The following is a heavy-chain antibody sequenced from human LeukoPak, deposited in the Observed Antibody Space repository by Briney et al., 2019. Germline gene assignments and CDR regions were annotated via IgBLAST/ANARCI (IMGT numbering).Heavy chain of an antibody. V-gene: IGHV1-8*01. CDR2: MNPNSGNT. Sequence: ESSVKVSRKACRLRFTRHVYSWVRPATGQGLEGMGWMNPNSGNTGNAQEFKGRVAMTRDTSISTAYMELSSLSTEDTAVYYCARDARGAAAADDPFDIWGQATTVTVSS. CDR1: RLRFTRHV. CDR3: ARDARGAAAADDPFDI. D-gene: IGHD6-13*01. J-gene: IGHJ3*02.